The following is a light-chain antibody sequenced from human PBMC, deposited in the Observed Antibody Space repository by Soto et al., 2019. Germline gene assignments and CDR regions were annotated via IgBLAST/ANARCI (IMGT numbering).Light chain of an antibody. J-gene: IGKJ1*01. CDR2: AAS. Sequence: AIRMTQSPSSLSASTGDRVTITCRASQGISSYLAWYQQKPGKAPKLLIYAASTLQSGVPSRSSGSGSGTDFTLTISCLQSEDFATYYCQHYNSYSEAFGQGTKV. V-gene: IGKV1-8*01. CDR3: QHYNSYSEA. CDR1: QGISSY.